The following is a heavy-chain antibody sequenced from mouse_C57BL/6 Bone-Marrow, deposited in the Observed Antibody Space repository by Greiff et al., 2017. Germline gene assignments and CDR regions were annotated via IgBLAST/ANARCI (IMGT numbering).Heavy chain of an antibody. CDR3: ARDSHSYGSSPYYAMDY. J-gene: IGHJ4*01. V-gene: IGHV5-4*01. CDR2: ISAGGSYT. Sequence: EVKLVESGGGLVKPGGSLKLSCAASGFTFSSYAMSWVRQTPEKRLEWVATISAGGSYTYYPDNVKGRFTISRDNAKNNLYLQMSHLKSEDTAMYYCARDSHSYGSSPYYAMDYWGQGTSVTVSS. CDR1: GFTFSSYA. D-gene: IGHD1-1*01.